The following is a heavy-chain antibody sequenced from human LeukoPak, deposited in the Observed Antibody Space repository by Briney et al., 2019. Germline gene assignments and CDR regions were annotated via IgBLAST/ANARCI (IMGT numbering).Heavy chain of an antibody. CDR2: ISSDGGST. D-gene: IGHD3-10*01. CDR3: AIQIRGVVY. CDR1: GFTFSSYR. J-gene: IGHJ4*02. Sequence: PGGSLRLSCAASGFTFSSYRMHWVRQAPGKGLEYLSGISSDGGSTYYADSVKGRFTXXRDNSKNTLYLQMGSLRAEDMAVYYCAIQIRGVVYWGQGTLVTVSS. V-gene: IGHV3-64*02.